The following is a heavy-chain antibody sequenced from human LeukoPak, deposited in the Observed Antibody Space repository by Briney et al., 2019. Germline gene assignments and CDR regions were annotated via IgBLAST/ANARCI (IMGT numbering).Heavy chain of an antibody. CDR2: ISYDGSNK. CDR1: GFTFSSYA. CDR3: ARAITFGGVIVPFDY. V-gene: IGHV3-30*04. D-gene: IGHD3-16*02. Sequence: GSLILSCAASGFTFSSYAMHWVRQAPGKGLEWVAVISYDGSNKYYADSVKGRFTISRDNSKNTLYLQMNSLRAEDTAVYYCARAITFGGVIVPFDYWGQGTLVTVSS. J-gene: IGHJ4*02.